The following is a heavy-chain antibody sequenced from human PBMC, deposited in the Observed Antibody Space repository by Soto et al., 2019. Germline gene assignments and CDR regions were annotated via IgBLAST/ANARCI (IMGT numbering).Heavy chain of an antibody. Sequence: GGSLRLSCAASGVTFSSYAMHWVRQAPGKRLEWVAVISYDGSNKYYADSVKGRFTISRDNSKNTLYLQMNSLRAEDTAVYYCARDSPFYYYDSSGYLDYWGQGTLVTVSS. CDR3: ARDSPFYYYDSSGYLDY. CDR1: GVTFSSYA. CDR2: ISYDGSNK. V-gene: IGHV3-30-3*01. J-gene: IGHJ4*02. D-gene: IGHD3-22*01.